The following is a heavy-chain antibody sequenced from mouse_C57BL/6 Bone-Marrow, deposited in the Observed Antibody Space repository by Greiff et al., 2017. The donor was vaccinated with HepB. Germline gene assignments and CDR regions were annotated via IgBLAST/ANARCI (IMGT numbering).Heavy chain of an antibody. J-gene: IGHJ1*03. CDR2: IYPSDSET. CDR1: GYTFTSYW. CDR3: AIGYYWYFDV. Sequence: QVQLQQPGAELVRPGSSVKLSCKASGYTFTSYWMDWVKQRPGQGLEWIGNIYPSDSETHYNQKFKDKATLTVDKSSSTAYMQLSSLTSEDSAVYYCAIGYYWYFDVWGTGTTVTVSS. V-gene: IGHV1-61*01.